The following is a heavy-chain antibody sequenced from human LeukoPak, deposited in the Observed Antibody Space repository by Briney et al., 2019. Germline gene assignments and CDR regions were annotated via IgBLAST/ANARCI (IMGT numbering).Heavy chain of an antibody. Sequence: PSETLSLTCTVSGGSISSSSYYWGWIRQPPGKGLEWIGSIYYSGSTYYNPSLKSRVTISVDTSKNQFSLKLSSVTAADTAVYHCAGGKVGGGYWTAFDYWGQGTLVTVSS. D-gene: IGHD1-26*01. J-gene: IGHJ4*02. V-gene: IGHV4-39*01. CDR2: IYYSGST. CDR1: GGSISSSSYY. CDR3: AGGKVGGGYWTAFDY.